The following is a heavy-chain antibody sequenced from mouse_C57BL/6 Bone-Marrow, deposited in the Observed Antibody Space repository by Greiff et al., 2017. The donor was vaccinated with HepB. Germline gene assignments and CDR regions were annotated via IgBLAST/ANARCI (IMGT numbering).Heavy chain of an antibody. CDR2: ILPGSGST. Sequence: QVQLKESGAELMKPGASVKLSCKATGYTFTGYWIEWVKQRPGHGLEWIGEILPGSGSTNYNEKFKGKATFTADTSSNTAYMQLSSLTTEDSAIYYCARFYGYDVGYYYAMDYWGQGTSVTVSS. J-gene: IGHJ4*01. V-gene: IGHV1-9*01. D-gene: IGHD2-2*01. CDR1: GYTFTGYW. CDR3: ARFYGYDVGYYYAMDY.